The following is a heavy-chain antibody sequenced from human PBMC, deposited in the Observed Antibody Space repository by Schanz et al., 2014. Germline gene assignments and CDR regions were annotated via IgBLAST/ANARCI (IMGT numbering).Heavy chain of an antibody. J-gene: IGHJ3*02. CDR3: AKCIGWYGRCAFDI. CDR1: GFIFSRHA. CDR2: ITYDGSNK. D-gene: IGHD6-19*01. Sequence: QVELVESGGGVVQPGRSLRLSCAASGFIFSRHAMHWVRQAAGKGLEWVAAITYDGSNKYYAESVKGRFAISRDNSKNTLYLQMNSLRAEDTAVYYCAKCIGWYGRCAFDIWGQGTMVTVSS. V-gene: IGHV3-30*09.